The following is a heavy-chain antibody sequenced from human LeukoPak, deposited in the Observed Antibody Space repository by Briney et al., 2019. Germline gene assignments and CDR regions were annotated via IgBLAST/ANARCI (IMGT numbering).Heavy chain of an antibody. CDR1: GFNFRAYW. V-gene: IGHV3-7*01. CDR3: ARDGFTIGTFDI. Sequence: GGSLRLSCTTSGFNFRAYWMSWVRQAPGKGLEWVANIKQDGSEKYYVDSVKGRFTISRDNTKNSLYLQMNSLRAEDTAVYYCARDGFTIGTFDIWGQGTMVTVSS. CDR2: IKQDGSEK. D-gene: IGHD3-3*01. J-gene: IGHJ3*02.